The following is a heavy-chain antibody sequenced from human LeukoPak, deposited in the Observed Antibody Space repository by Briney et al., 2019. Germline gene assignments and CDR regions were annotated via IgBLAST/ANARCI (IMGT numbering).Heavy chain of an antibody. Sequence: PGGSLRLSCAASGFTFSSYWISWVRQAPGKGLEWVANIKYDGSEKYYVDSVKGRFTFSRDNAKNSLYLQMNSLRVEDTAVYYCARARGYDLWSGYYFDYWGQGTLVTVSS. J-gene: IGHJ4*02. CDR1: GFTFSSYW. V-gene: IGHV3-7*04. D-gene: IGHD3-3*01. CDR3: ARARGYDLWSGYYFDY. CDR2: IKYDGSEK.